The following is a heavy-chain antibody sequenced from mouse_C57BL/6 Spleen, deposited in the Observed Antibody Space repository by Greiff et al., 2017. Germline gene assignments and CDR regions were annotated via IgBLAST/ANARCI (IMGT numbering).Heavy chain of an antibody. CDR1: GFTFSDYG. CDR3: ARHDSNYEGDAMDY. J-gene: IGHJ4*01. CDR2: ISNLAYSI. D-gene: IGHD2-5*01. Sequence: EVQRVESGGGLVQPGGSLKLSCAASGFTFSDYGMAWVRQAPRKGPEWVAFISNLAYSIYYADTVTGRFTISRENAKNTLYLEMSILRSEDTAMYYCARHDSNYEGDAMDYWGQGTSVTVSS. V-gene: IGHV5-15*01.